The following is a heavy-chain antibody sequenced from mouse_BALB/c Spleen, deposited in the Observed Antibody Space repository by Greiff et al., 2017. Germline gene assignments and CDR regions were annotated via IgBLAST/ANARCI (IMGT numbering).Heavy chain of an antibody. Sequence: LQQPGSELVRPGASVKLSCKASGYTFTSYWMHWVKQRPGQGLEWIGNIYPGSGSTNYDEKFKSKATLTVDTSSSTAYMQLSSLTSEDSAVYYCTRSGLFFDYWGQGSTLTVSS. CDR3: TRSGLFFDY. CDR1: GYTFTSYW. D-gene: IGHD3-2*02. V-gene: IGHV1S22*01. CDR2: IYPGSGST. J-gene: IGHJ2*01.